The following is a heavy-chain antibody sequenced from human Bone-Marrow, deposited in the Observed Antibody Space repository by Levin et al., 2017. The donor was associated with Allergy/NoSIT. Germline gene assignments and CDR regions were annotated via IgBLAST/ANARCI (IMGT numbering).Heavy chain of an antibody. CDR3: TRSGWVVVAATEVTDDY. Sequence: ASVKVSCKASGYTFTSYAMNWVRQAPGQGLEWMGWINTNTGNPTYAQGFTGRFVFSLDTSVSTAYLQISSLKAEDTAVYYCTRSGWVVVAATEVTDDYWGQGTLVTVSS. D-gene: IGHD2-15*01. J-gene: IGHJ4*02. V-gene: IGHV7-4-1*02. CDR2: INTNTGNP. CDR1: GYTFTSYA.